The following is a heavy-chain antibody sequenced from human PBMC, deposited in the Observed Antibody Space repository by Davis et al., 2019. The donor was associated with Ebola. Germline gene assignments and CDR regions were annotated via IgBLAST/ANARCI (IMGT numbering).Heavy chain of an antibody. V-gene: IGHV3-11*04. CDR2: ISSSGSTI. Sequence: PGASLRLSCAASGFTFSDYYTSWIRQAPGKGLEWVSYISSSGSTIYYADSVKGRFTISRDNAKNSLYLKMNSLRAEDTAVYYCARDVWTTMGMDVWGQGTTVTVSS. CDR3: ARDVWTTMGMDV. D-gene: IGHD3-10*01. CDR1: GFTFSDYY. J-gene: IGHJ6*02.